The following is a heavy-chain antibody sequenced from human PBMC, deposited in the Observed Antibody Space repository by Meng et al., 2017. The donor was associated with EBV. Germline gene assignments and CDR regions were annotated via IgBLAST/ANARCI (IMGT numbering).Heavy chain of an antibody. CDR3: ASHPAYSGSYDGGY. V-gene: IGHV3-11*01. J-gene: IGHJ4*02. D-gene: IGHD1-26*01. CDR1: GFTFSDYY. Sequence: QVEVVEAGGGLVKLGGSLRLSCAASGFTFSDYYMSWIRQAPGKGPEWVSYISSSGSTIYYADSVKGRFTISRDNAKNSLYLQMNSLRAEDTAVYYCASHPAYSGSYDGGYWGQGTLVTVSS. CDR2: ISSSGSTI.